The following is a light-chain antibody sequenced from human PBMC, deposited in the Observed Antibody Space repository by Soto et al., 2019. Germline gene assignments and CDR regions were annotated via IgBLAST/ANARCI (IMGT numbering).Light chain of an antibody. CDR2: DAS. Sequence: ETVLTQSPATLSLSPGERATLSCRASQSVSSYLAWYQQKPGQGPRLLIYDASNRATGIPARFSGSGSGTDFTLPISSRVPEDFVIYYCQQRSNWPPFTFGQGTRLEIK. J-gene: IGKJ5*01. CDR1: QSVSSY. V-gene: IGKV3-11*01. CDR3: QQRSNWPPFT.